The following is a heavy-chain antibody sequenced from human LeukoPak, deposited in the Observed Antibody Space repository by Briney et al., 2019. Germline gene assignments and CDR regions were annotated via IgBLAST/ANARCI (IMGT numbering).Heavy chain of an antibody. Sequence: SETLTHLCSVCGGSINRYEWSWIRQPPGKGLEWIGEIYYSGNTNYNPSLTSRVIISVDKSKNKFSLNMSSVTAADTAVYYCAAATQWVEELRSYFYTHGGQGSLVTVSS. D-gene: IGHD2-15*01. J-gene: IGHJ4*02. CDR1: GGSINRYE. V-gene: IGHV4-59*01. CDR2: IYYSGNT. CDR3: AAATQWVEELRSYFYTH.